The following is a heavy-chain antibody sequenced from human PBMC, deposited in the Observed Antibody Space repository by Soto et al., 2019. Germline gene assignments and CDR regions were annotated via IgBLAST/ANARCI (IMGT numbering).Heavy chain of an antibody. Sequence: SVKVSCKASGGTFSSYAISWVRQAPGQGLEWMGGIIPIFGTANYAQKFQGRVTITADESTSTAYMELSSLRSEDTAVDYCASIGKSNILTGEGVFNIWGKGKMATV. CDR1: GGTFSSYA. CDR2: IIPIFGTA. CDR3: ASIGKSNILTGEGVFNI. J-gene: IGHJ3*02. V-gene: IGHV1-69*13. D-gene: IGHD3-9*01.